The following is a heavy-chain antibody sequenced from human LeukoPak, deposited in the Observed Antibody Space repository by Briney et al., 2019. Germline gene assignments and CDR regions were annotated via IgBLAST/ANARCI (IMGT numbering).Heavy chain of an antibody. J-gene: IGHJ5*02. V-gene: IGHV3-30*02. CDR2: IRYDGNDK. Sequence: GGSLRLSCAASEFAFSSYAMHWVRQAPGKGLEWVAFIRYDGNDKFYADSVKGRFTISRDTSKNTLYLQMNSLRTEDTAVYYCAKDLMRDRWFGESWGQGTLVTVSS. CDR1: EFAFSSYA. CDR3: AKDLMRDRWFGES. D-gene: IGHD3-10*01.